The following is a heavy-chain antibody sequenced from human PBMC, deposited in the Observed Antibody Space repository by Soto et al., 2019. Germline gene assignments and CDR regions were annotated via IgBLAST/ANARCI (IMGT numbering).Heavy chain of an antibody. V-gene: IGHV4-59*08. Sequence: SETLSLTCTVSGGSISSYYWSWIRQPPGKGLEWIGYIYYSGSTNYNSSLKNRVTISLDTSKNQFSLKLSSVTAADTAVYYCATMRGITMIRGDTPNWFDPWGQGALVTVSS. CDR3: ATMRGITMIRGDTPNWFDP. CDR1: GGSISSYY. J-gene: IGHJ5*02. D-gene: IGHD3-10*01. CDR2: IYYSGST.